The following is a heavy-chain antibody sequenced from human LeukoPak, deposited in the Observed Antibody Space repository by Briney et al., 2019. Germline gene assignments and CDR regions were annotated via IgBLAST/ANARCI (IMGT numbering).Heavy chain of an antibody. D-gene: IGHD5-18*01. Sequence: GGSLRLSCAASGFTFSTYSMNWVRQAPGKGREWVSSISTSSSYIYYADSLKGRFTISRDNAKNSLYLQMSSLRVEDAAVYYCARRATTERGHSYGLDYWGQGTLVTVSS. CDR3: ARRATTERGHSYGLDY. CDR2: ISTSSSYI. V-gene: IGHV3-21*01. J-gene: IGHJ4*02. CDR1: GFTFSTYS.